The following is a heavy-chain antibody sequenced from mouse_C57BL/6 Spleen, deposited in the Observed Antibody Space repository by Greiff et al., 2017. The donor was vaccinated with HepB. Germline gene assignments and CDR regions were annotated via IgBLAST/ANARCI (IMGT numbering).Heavy chain of an antibody. Sequence: DVKLVESEGGLVQPGSSMKLSCTASGFTFSDYYMAWVRQVPEKGLEWVANINYDGSSTYYLDSLKSRFIISRDNAKNILYLQMSSLKSEDTATYYCARDTHYYGSSLFDYWGQGTTLTVSS. D-gene: IGHD1-1*01. J-gene: IGHJ2*01. V-gene: IGHV5-16*01. CDR1: GFTFSDYY. CDR2: INYDGSST. CDR3: ARDTHYYGSSLFDY.